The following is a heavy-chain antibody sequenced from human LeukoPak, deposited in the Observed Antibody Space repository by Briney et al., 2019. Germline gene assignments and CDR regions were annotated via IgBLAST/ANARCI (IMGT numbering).Heavy chain of an antibody. CDR1: GFTFSSYA. Sequence: RSGGSLRLSCAASGFTFSSYAMSWVRQAPGKGLEWVSAISGSAYSTYYADSVKGRFTISRDNSKSTLYLQMNSLRAEDTAVYYCAKETVAAPPIDYWGQGTLVTVSS. CDR3: AKETVAAPPIDY. V-gene: IGHV3-23*01. CDR2: ISGSAYST. D-gene: IGHD6-19*01. J-gene: IGHJ4*02.